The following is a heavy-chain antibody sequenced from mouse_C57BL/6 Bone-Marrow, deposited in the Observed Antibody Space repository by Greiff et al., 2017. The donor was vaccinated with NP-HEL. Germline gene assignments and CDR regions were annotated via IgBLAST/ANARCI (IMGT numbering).Heavy chain of an antibody. CDR1: GYTFTDYY. V-gene: IGHV1-19*01. CDR3: ARSYYYGSLYFDV. D-gene: IGHD1-1*01. CDR2: INPYNGGT. J-gene: IGHJ1*03. Sequence: EVQLQESGPVLVKPGASVKMSCKASGYTFTDYYMNWVKQSHGKSLEWIGVINPYNGGTSYNQKFKGKATLTVDKSSSTAYMELNSLTSEDSAVYYCARSYYYGSLYFDVWGTGTTVTVSS.